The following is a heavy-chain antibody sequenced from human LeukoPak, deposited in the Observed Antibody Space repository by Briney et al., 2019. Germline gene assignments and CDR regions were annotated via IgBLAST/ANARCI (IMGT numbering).Heavy chain of an antibody. J-gene: IGHJ3*02. CDR2: ISYDRSNK. V-gene: IGHV3-30-3*01. CDR3: ARDQVTIAAYDIDAFDI. D-gene: IGHD3-22*01. CDR1: GFTFSSYA. Sequence: GGSLRLSCAASGFTFSSYAMHWVRQAPGKGLEWVAVISYDRSNKYYADSVKGRFTISRDNSKNTLYLQMNSLRAEDTAVYYCARDQVTIAAYDIDAFDIWGQGTMVTVSS.